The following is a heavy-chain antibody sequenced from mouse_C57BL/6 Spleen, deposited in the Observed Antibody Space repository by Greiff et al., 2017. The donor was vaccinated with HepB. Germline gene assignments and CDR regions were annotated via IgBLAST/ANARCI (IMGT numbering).Heavy chain of an antibody. CDR1: GFNIKDYY. J-gene: IGHJ1*03. CDR2: IDPEDGET. Sequence: VHVKQSGAELVKPGASVKLSCTASGFNIKDYYMHWVKQRTEQGLEWIGRIDPEDGETKYAPKFQGKATITADTSSNTAYLQLSSLTSEDTAVYYCARDYGSREGYFDVWGTGTTVTVSS. D-gene: IGHD1-1*01. V-gene: IGHV14-2*01. CDR3: ARDYGSREGYFDV.